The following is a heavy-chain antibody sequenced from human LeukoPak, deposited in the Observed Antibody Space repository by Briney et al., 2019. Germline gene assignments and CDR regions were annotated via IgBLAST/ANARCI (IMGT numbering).Heavy chain of an antibody. CDR1: GGPISDTLHH. CDR3: ASQHSGFDY. Sequence: SETLSLTCSVSGGPISDTLHHWGWIRQSPGKGLEWIASIYYLGGALYNPSLESRVTISVDTSQNQFSLKVRSVTAADTAVYYCASQHSGFDYWGQGTLVTVSS. D-gene: IGHD3-22*01. CDR2: IYYLGGA. J-gene: IGHJ4*02. V-gene: IGHV4-39*01.